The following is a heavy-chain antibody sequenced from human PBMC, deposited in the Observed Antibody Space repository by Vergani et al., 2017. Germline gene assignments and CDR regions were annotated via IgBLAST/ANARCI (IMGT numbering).Heavy chain of an antibody. CDR3: ARSQGRRCSGSICINWFDP. CDR1: GGSIGSSTYY. D-gene: IGHD2-15*01. J-gene: IGHJ5*02. CDR2: IYYSGNT. Sequence: QLQLQESGPGLVKPSETLSLTCTVSGGSIGSSTYYWGWLRQPPGKGLEWIGSIYYSGNTYCNPSLKSRVTISVDTSKNQFYLKLSSVTAADTAVYYCARSQGRRCSGSICINWFDPWGQGTLVTVSS. V-gene: IGHV4-39*01.